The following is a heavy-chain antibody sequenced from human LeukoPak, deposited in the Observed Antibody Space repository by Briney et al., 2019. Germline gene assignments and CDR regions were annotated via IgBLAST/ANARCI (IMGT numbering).Heavy chain of an antibody. Sequence: GSLRLSCAASGFTLSSYSMNWVRQAPGKGLEWVSSISSSSSYIYYADSVKGRFTISRDNAKNSLYLQMNSLRAEDTAVYYCGKAYGDCTDLGACVIGGQGTMVTVSS. V-gene: IGHV3-21*01. CDR1: GFTLSSYS. J-gene: IGHJ3*02. D-gene: IGHD4-17*01. CDR2: ISSSSSYI. CDR3: GKAYGDCTDLGACVI.